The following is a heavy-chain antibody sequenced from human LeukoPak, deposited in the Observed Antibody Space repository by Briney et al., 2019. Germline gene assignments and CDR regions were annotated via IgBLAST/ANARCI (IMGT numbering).Heavy chain of an antibody. D-gene: IGHD4-17*01. Sequence: GGSLRLSCAASGFTFSSYSMNWVRQPPGKGLEWVSSISSSSSYIYYADSVKGRFTISRDNAKNSLYLQMNSLRAEDTAVYYCARFYGDYGSGYWGQGTLVTVSS. V-gene: IGHV3-21*01. J-gene: IGHJ4*02. CDR3: ARFYGDYGSGY. CDR2: ISSSSSYI. CDR1: GFTFSSYS.